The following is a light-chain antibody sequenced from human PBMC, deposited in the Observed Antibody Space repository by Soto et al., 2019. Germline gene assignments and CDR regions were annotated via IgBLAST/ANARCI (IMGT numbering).Light chain of an antibody. J-gene: IGKJ5*01. CDR1: RSRLYNNTYNY. CDR3: MQALQSLT. Sequence: EIVMTQPPLTLPVTPGEPASISCRSSRSRLYNNTYNYLDWYVQKPGQAPQLLIYFGSNRAPGVPDRFSGSGSGTDFTLKINRVEAEDVGTYYCMQALQSLTFGQGTRLEIK. V-gene: IGKV2-28*01. CDR2: FGS.